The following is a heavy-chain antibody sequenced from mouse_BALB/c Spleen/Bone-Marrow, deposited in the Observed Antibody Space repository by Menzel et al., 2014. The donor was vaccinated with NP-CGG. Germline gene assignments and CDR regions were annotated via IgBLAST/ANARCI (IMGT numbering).Heavy chain of an antibody. D-gene: IGHD4-1*01. J-gene: IGHJ2*01. CDR1: GFTFSNYG. CDR2: ISSVGSYT. Sequence: EVQRVESGGDLVKPGGSLKLSCAASGFTFSNYGMSWVRQTPDKRLEGVATISSVGSYTYYPDSVKGRFTISRDNAENTLFLQMSSLKSEDTAMYYCARRGTGTGSYYFDYWGQGTTLTVSS. V-gene: IGHV5-6*01. CDR3: ARRGTGTGSYYFDY.